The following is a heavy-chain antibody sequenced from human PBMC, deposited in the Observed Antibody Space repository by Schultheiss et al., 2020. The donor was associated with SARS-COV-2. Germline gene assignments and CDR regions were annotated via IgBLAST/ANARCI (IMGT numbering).Heavy chain of an antibody. CDR2: IYYSGST. CDR1: GGSFSSYY. J-gene: IGHJ4*02. CDR3: ARSGSGYPSFDY. Sequence: SETLSLTCAVYGGSFSSYYWSWIRQPPGKGLEWIGYIYYSGSTNYNPSLKSRVTISVDTSKNQFSLKLSSVTAADTAVYYCARSGSGYPSFDYWGQGTLVTVSS. V-gene: IGHV4-59*01. D-gene: IGHD3-22*01.